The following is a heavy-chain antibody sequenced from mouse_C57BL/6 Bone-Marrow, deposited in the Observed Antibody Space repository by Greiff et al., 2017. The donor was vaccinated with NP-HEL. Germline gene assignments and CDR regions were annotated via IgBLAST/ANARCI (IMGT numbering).Heavy chain of an antibody. Sequence: VQLQQSGAELVRPGASVKLSCTASGFNIKDDYMHWVKQRPEQGLEWIGWIDPENGDTEYASKFQGKATITADTSSNTAYLQLSSLTSEDTAVYYCLYDYAWFAYWGQGTLVTVSA. J-gene: IGHJ3*01. CDR2: IDPENGDT. CDR3: LYDYAWFAY. V-gene: IGHV14-4*01. D-gene: IGHD2-4*01. CDR1: GFNIKDDY.